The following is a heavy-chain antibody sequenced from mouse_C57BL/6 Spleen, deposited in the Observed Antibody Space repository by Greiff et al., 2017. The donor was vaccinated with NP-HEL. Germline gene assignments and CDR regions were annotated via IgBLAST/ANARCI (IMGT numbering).Heavy chain of an antibody. Sequence: VRLQQSGAELVKPGASVKLSCTASGFNIKDYYMHWVKQRTEQGLEWIGRIDPEDGETKYVPKFQGKATITADTSSNTAYLQLSSLTSEDTADYYCARSNWDYAMDYWGQGTSVTVSS. CDR1: GFNIKDYY. V-gene: IGHV14-2*01. CDR2: IDPEDGET. D-gene: IGHD4-1*01. J-gene: IGHJ4*01. CDR3: ARSNWDYAMDY.